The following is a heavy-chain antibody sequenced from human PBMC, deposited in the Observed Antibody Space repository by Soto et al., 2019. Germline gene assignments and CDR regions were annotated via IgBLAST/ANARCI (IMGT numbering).Heavy chain of an antibody. V-gene: IGHV4-59*08. D-gene: IGHD6-13*01. J-gene: IGHJ4*02. CDR2: IYYSGST. CDR3: ARHDSSSWYQD. Sequence: PSETLSLTCTVSGGSISSYYWSWIRQPPGKGLEWIGYIYYSGSTNYNPSLKSRVTISVDTSKNQFSLKLSSVTAADTAVYYCARHDSSSWYQDWGQGTLVTVSS. CDR1: GGSISSYY.